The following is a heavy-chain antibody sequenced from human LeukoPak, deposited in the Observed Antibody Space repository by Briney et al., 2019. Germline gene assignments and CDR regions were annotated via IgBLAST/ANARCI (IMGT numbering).Heavy chain of an antibody. V-gene: IGHV1-46*01. CDR2: INPSGSDT. J-gene: IGHJ5*02. D-gene: IGHD1-26*01. Sequence: ASVKVSCKATGYTFTAYYMHWVRQAPGQGLEWMGLINPSGSDTVYAQKFQGRVTMTRDMSTSTDYMELSSPRFDDTAVYYCARDNSVGDTAWWFDPWGQGTLVTVSS. CDR3: ARDNSVGDTAWWFDP. CDR1: GYTFTAYY.